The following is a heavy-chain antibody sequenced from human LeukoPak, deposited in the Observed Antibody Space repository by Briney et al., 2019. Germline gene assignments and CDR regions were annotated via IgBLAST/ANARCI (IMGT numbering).Heavy chain of an antibody. CDR2: IYPGDSDT. CDR3: ARHYYDYVWGSYGIDY. J-gene: IGHJ4*02. D-gene: IGHD3-16*01. Sequence: GESLKVSCKGSGYSFSNYWIGWVRQLPGKGLEWMGIIYPGDSDTRYSPSFQGQVTISADKSISTAYLQWSSLKASDTAMYYCARHYYDYVWGSYGIDYWGQGTLVTVSS. V-gene: IGHV5-51*01. CDR1: GYSFSNYW.